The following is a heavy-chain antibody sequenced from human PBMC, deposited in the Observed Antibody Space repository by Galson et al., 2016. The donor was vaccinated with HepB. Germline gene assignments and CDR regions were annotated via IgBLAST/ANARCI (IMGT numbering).Heavy chain of an antibody. CDR3: AREIDSSGYFSRGYYYGMDV. J-gene: IGHJ6*02. CDR2: ISGYNGNT. V-gene: IGHV1-18*01. Sequence: SVKVSCKASDHTFSNYGISWVRQAPGQGLEWMGWISGYNGNTNYAQKFQGRVTMTTDTSTRTVYMELRSLRSDDTAAYYCAREIDSSGYFSRGYYYGMDVWGQGTTVTVSS. D-gene: IGHD3-22*01. CDR1: DHTFSNYG.